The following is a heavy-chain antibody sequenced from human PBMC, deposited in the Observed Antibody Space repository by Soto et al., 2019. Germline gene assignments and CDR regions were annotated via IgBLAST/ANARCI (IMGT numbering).Heavy chain of an antibody. CDR2: IKSKTDGGTT. V-gene: IGHV3-15*07. Sequence: GGSLGLSCAASGFTFSNAWMNWVRQAPGKGLEWVGRIKSKTDGGTTDYAAPVKGRFTISRDDSKNTLYLQMNSLKTEDTAVYYCTTGIAAGPYYYYGMDVWGQGTTVTVSS. CDR3: TTGIAAGPYYYYGMDV. CDR1: GFTFSNAW. J-gene: IGHJ6*02. D-gene: IGHD6-6*01.